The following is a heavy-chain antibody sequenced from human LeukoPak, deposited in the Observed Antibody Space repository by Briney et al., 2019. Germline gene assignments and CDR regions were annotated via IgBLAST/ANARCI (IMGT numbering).Heavy chain of an antibody. V-gene: IGHV3-7*03. D-gene: IGHD4-23*01. J-gene: IGHJ4*02. CDR3: AKYDSGYSLDY. CDR2: IQRDGSDK. Sequence: GGSLRLSCVASGFTFSGYWMSWVRQAPGKGLEWVAKIQRDGSDKEYVDSVKGRFGISRDNAKNSLFLQMNSLRAEDTAIYFRAKYDSGYSLDYWGQGTLVIVSS. CDR1: GFTFSGYW.